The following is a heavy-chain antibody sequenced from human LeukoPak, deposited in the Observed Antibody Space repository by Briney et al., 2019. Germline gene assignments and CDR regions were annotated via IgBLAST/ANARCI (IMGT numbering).Heavy chain of an antibody. J-gene: IGHJ6*03. CDR1: GGTFSSYA. CDR3: ASAYYLSGCMDV. CDR2: IIPIFGTA. V-gene: IGHV1-69*13. Sequence: GASVKVSCKASGGTFSSYAISWVRQAPGQGLEWMGGIIPIFGTANYAQKFQGRVTITADESTSTAYMELSSLRSEDTAVYYCASAYYLSGCMDVWGKGTTVTISS. D-gene: IGHD2-21*01.